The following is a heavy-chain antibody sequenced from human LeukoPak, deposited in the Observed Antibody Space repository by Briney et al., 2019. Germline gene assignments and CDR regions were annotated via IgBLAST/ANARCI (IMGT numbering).Heavy chain of an antibody. Sequence: PSETLSLTCAVYGGSFSGYYWSWIRQPPGKGLEWIGEINHSGSTNYNPSLKSRVTISVDTSKNQFSLKLSSVTAADTAVYYCAKLVVTAVNWFDPWGQGTLVTVSS. CDR3: AKLVVTAVNWFDP. D-gene: IGHD3-22*01. CDR1: GGSFSGYY. J-gene: IGHJ5*02. CDR2: INHSGST. V-gene: IGHV4-34*01.